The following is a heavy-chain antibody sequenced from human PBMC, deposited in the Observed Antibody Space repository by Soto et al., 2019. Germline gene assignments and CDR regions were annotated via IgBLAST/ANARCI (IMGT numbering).Heavy chain of an antibody. D-gene: IGHD2-2*01. CDR2: IDPSDSYT. J-gene: IGHJ4*02. CDR1: GYSFTSYW. V-gene: IGHV5-10-1*01. Sequence: PGESLKISCQGSGYSFTSYWISWVRQMPGKGMEWMGRIDPSDSYTNYSPSFQGHVTISADKSISTAYLQWSSLKASDTAMYYCARRDYGAAMSSHFDYWGQGTLVTVSS. CDR3: ARRDYGAAMSSHFDY.